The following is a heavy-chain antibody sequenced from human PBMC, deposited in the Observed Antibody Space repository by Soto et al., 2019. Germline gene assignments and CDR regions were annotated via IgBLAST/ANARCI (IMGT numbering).Heavy chain of an antibody. CDR2: ISGSGGST. J-gene: IGHJ4*02. CDR1: GFTFSSYA. Sequence: GGSLRLSCAASGFTFSSYAMSWVRQAPGKGLEWVSAISGSGGSTYYADSVKGRFTTSRDNSKNTLYLQMNSLRAEDTAVYYCAKDPMYYYDMHWGQGTLVTVSS. D-gene: IGHD3-22*01. V-gene: IGHV3-23*01. CDR3: AKDPMYYYDMH.